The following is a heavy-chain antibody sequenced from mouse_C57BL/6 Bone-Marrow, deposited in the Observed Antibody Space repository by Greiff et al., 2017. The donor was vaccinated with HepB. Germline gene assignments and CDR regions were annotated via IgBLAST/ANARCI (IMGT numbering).Heavy chain of an antibody. V-gene: IGHV14-2*01. CDR2: IDPEDSET. J-gene: IGHJ2*01. D-gene: IGHD1-1*01. Sequence: EVKLMESGAELVKPGASVKLSCTASGFNIKDYYMHWVKQRTEQGLEWIGRIDPEDSETKYAPKFQGKATITADTSSNTAYLQLSSLTSEDTAVYYCARRGSSYYFDYWGQGTTLTVSS. CDR1: GFNIKDYY. CDR3: ARRGSSYYFDY.